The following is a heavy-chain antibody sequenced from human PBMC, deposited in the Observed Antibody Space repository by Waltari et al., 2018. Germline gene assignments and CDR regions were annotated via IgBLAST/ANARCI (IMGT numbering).Heavy chain of an antibody. CDR1: GFTFSNYW. V-gene: IGHV3-74*01. Sequence: ELQLVESGGGLVQPGGPLRLSCTASGFTFSNYWIHWVRQAPGKGLGWVSRINSDGSSTIYADSVKGRFSTSRDNAKNTLYLHMNSLKAEDTAVYFCARGGDYHGFDIWGQGTMVTVSS. D-gene: IGHD4-17*01. J-gene: IGHJ3*02. CDR3: ARGGDYHGFDI. CDR2: INSDGSST.